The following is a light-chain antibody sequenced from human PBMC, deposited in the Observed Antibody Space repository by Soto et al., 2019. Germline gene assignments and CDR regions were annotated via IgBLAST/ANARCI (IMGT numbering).Light chain of an antibody. CDR1: SSDIGAYNY. J-gene: IGLJ1*01. V-gene: IGLV2-14*01. CDR2: EVS. CDR3: VSFTTSITVEV. Sequence: QSALTQPASVSGSPGQSITISCTGTSSDIGAYNYVSWYQQHPGKAPKLIIYEVSHRPSGVSTRFSGSKSGLTASLTISGLQAEDEDDYYCVSFTTSITVEVFGSGTKVHRP.